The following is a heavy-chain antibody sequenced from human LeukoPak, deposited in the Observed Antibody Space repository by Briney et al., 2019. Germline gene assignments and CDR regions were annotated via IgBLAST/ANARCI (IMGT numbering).Heavy chain of an antibody. J-gene: IGHJ4*02. D-gene: IGHD3-3*01. Sequence: GGSLRLSCAASGFTFSSYAMHWVRQAPGKGLEWVAVISYDGSNKYYADSVKGRFTISRDNSKNTLYLQMNSLRAEDTAVYYCATAQYYDIWSGYHNWGQGTLVTVSS. CDR2: ISYDGSNK. V-gene: IGHV3-30*01. CDR1: GFTFSSYA. CDR3: ATAQYYDIWSGYHN.